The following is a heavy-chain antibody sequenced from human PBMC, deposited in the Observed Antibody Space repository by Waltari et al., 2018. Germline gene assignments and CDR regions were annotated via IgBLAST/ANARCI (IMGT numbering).Heavy chain of an antibody. D-gene: IGHD3-16*01. Sequence: QVQLQESGPGLVKPSATLSLTCTVSGGSISSYYWSWIRQPPGKGMDWIGYIYYSGSTNYNPSLKSRVTISVDTSKNQFSLKLSSVTAADTAVYYCARATPSTILGGPSGVRNYGMDVWGQGTTVTVSS. V-gene: IGHV4-59*01. CDR2: IYYSGST. CDR3: ARATPSTILGGPSGVRNYGMDV. CDR1: GGSISSYY. J-gene: IGHJ6*02.